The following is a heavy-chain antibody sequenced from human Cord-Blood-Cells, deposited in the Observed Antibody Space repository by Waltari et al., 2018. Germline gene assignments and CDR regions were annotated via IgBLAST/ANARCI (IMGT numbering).Heavy chain of an antibody. Sequence: QVQLVESGGGVVRPGRSLRPSCSASGFTSSSYAMHWFRQAPGKGLEWVAVISYDGSNKYYADSVKGRFTISRDNSKNTLYLQMNSLRAEDTAVYYCARDWGSSSHYYYYYGMDVWGQGTTVTVSS. CDR2: ISYDGSNK. CDR3: ARDWGSSSHYYYYYGMDV. D-gene: IGHD6-6*01. CDR1: GFTSSSYA. V-gene: IGHV3-30-3*01. J-gene: IGHJ6*02.